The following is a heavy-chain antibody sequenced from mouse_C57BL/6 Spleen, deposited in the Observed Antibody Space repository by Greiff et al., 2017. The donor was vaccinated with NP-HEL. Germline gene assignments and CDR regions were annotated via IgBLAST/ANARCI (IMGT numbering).Heavy chain of an antibody. J-gene: IGHJ2*01. Sequence: QVQLQQSGPGLVQPSQSLSITCTVSGFSLTSYGVHWVRQSPGKGLEWLGVIWSGGSTDYNAAFISRLSISKDNSKSQVFFKMNSLQADDTAIYYCARIYYDYDEYFDYWGQGTTLTVSS. CDR2: IWSGGST. V-gene: IGHV2-2*01. CDR3: ARIYYDYDEYFDY. CDR1: GFSLTSYG. D-gene: IGHD2-4*01.